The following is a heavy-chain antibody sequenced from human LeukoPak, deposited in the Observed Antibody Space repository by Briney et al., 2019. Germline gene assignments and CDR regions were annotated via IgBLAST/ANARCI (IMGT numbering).Heavy chain of an antibody. CDR3: ARERESAIALDWYFDL. D-gene: IGHD1-26*01. Sequence: ASVKVSCKASGGTFSSYGISWVRQAPGQGLEWMGWISAYNGNTNYAQKLQGRVTMTTDTSTSTAYMELRSLRSDDTAVYYCARERESAIALDWYFDLWGRGTLVTVSS. J-gene: IGHJ2*01. CDR1: GGTFSSYG. CDR2: ISAYNGNT. V-gene: IGHV1-18*01.